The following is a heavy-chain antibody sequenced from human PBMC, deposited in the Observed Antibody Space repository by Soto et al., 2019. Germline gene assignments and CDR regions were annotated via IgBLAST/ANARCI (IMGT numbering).Heavy chain of an antibody. D-gene: IGHD3-9*01. CDR1: GGTFSSYA. CDR3: ARHGNDILTGYYIRPYGMDV. CDR2: IIPIFGTA. Sequence: ASVKVSCKASGGTFSSYAISWVRQAPGQGLEWMGGIIPIFGTANYAQKFQGRVTITADESTSTAYMELSSLRSEDTAVYYCARHGNDILTGYYIRPYGMDVWGQGTTVTVSS. V-gene: IGHV1-69*13. J-gene: IGHJ6*02.